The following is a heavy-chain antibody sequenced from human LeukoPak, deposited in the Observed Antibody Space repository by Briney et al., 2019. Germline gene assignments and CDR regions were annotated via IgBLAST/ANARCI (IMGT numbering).Heavy chain of an antibody. Sequence: GGSLRLSCAASGFTFSSYNMKWVRQAPGEGLEWVSSISRTGTYIYYADSVKGRFTVPRDNAQNSLYLQMNSLRVEDTAVYYCARVLETDCTGGSCYSGLDYWGQGTLVTVSS. CDR2: ISRTGTYI. D-gene: IGHD2-15*01. CDR1: GFTFSSYN. V-gene: IGHV3-21*01. J-gene: IGHJ4*02. CDR3: ARVLETDCTGGSCYSGLDY.